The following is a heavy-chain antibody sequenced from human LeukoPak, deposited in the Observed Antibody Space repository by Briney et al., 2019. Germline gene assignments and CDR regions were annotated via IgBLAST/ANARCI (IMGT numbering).Heavy chain of an antibody. CDR2: IYYSGST. D-gene: IGHD1-1*01. V-gene: IGHV4-30-4*08. CDR3: ARAERNAFDI. Sequence: SGTLSLTCTVSGGSISSGDYYWSWIRQPPGKGLEWIGYIYYSGSTYYNPSLKSRVNISVDTSKNQFSLKLSSVTAADTAVYYCARAERNAFDIWGQGTMVTVSS. J-gene: IGHJ3*02. CDR1: GGSISSGDYY.